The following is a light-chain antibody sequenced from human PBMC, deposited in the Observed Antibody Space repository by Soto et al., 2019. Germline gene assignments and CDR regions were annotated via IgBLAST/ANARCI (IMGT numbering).Light chain of an antibody. V-gene: IGKV1-39*01. CDR2: AAS. J-gene: IGKJ1*01. CDR1: QNITTC. Sequence: DIHMTQSPSSLSASIRDRVSITCRASQNITTCLHWYQQRPGRSPNLLIYAASHLQNGVPSRFSGSGSGPDFTLTIDSLQPEDFETYDCQQSYTAPWTFGQGTKVESK. CDR3: QQSYTAPWT.